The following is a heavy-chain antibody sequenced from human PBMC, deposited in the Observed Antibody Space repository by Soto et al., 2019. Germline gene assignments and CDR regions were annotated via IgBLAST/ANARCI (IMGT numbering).Heavy chain of an antibody. J-gene: IGHJ5*02. D-gene: IGHD4-17*01. V-gene: IGHV4-34*01. Sequence: QVQLQQWGAGLLKPSETLSLTCAVYGGSFSGYYWSWIRQPPGKGLEWIGEINHSGSTNYNPSLKSRVTTAVDTSKNQFSLKLSSVTAADTAVYYCASGRYGGGTAWGQGTLVTVSS. CDR1: GGSFSGYY. CDR3: ASGRYGGGTA. CDR2: INHSGST.